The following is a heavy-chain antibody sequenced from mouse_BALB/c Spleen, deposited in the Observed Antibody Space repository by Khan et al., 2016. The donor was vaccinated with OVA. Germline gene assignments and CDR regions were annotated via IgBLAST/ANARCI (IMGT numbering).Heavy chain of an antibody. J-gene: IGHJ2*01. D-gene: IGHD2-14*01. CDR3: AREAYRYDEYYFDS. CDR1: GFTFSSYV. CDR2: ISSGGST. V-gene: IGHV5-6-5*01. Sequence: EVELVESGGSSVKPGGSLKLSCAVSGFTFSSYVMSWVRQTPEKRLEWVASISSGGSTYYPDSVKGRFTISRDNARNIVDLQMSSLRSEDMAIYYCAREAYRYDEYYFDSWGQGTTLTVSS.